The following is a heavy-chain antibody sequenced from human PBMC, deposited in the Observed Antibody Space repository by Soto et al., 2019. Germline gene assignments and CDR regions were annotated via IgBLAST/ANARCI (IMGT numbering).Heavy chain of an antibody. CDR3: ARDSVVGAASGY. CDR1: GFTFSSYS. CDR2: ISRSSSYI. D-gene: IGHD1-26*01. J-gene: IGHJ4*02. V-gene: IGHV3-21*01. Sequence: EVQLVESGGGLVKPGGSLRLACAASGFTFSSYSMNWVRQAPGKGLEWVSAISRSSSYIYYAEPVKGRCTIYRDNAKNSLYLQMSSLRAEDTAVYYCARDSVVGAASGYWGQGTLVTVSS.